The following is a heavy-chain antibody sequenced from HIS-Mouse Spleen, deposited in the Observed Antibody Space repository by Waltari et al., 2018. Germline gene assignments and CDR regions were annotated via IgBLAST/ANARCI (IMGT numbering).Heavy chain of an antibody. CDR1: GYTFTGYY. D-gene: IGHD3-10*01. J-gene: IGHJ6*02. Sequence: QVQLVQSGAEVKKPGASVKVSCKASGYTFTGYYMHWVRQAPGQGLEWMGWINPNSGGTNYAQKFRGRVTMTRDTSISTAYMELSRLRSDDTAVYYCARDYYGSGSYYYYYGMDVWGQGTTVTVSS. CDR2: INPNSGGT. CDR3: ARDYYGSGSYYYYYGMDV. V-gene: IGHV1-2*02.